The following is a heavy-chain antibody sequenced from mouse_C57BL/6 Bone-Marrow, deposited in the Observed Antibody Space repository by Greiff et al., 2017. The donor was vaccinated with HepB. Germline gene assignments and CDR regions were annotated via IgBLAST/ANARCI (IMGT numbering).Heavy chain of an antibody. CDR1: GYTFTSYW. D-gene: IGHD2-3*01. V-gene: IGHV1-52*01. CDR2: IDPSDSET. Sequence: QVQLQQPGAELVRPGSSVKLSCKASGYTFTSYWMHWVKQRPIQGLEWIGNIDPSDSETHYNQKFKDKATLTVDKSSSTAYMQLSSLTSEDSAVYCCARSGGYYYFDYWGQGTTLTVSS. CDR3: ARSGGYYYFDY. J-gene: IGHJ2*01.